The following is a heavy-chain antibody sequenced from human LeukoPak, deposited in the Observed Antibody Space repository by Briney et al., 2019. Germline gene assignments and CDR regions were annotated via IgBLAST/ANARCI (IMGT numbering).Heavy chain of an antibody. J-gene: IGHJ6*03. Sequence: PPETLSLTCTVSGGSISSYYWSWIRQPPGKGLEWIGYIYYSGSTNYNPSLKSRVTISVDTSKNQFSLKLSSVTAADTAVYYCARGGSSSIPGYYYYYMDVWGKGTTVTVSS. CDR3: ARGGSSSIPGYYYYYMDV. CDR2: IYYSGST. D-gene: IGHD6-6*01. V-gene: IGHV4-59*01. CDR1: GGSISSYY.